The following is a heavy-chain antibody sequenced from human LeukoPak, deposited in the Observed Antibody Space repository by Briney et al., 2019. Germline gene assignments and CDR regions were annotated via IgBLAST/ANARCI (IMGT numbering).Heavy chain of an antibody. D-gene: IGHD3-22*01. CDR3: ARPNYYDSSGVLGDTFDI. J-gene: IGHJ3*02. CDR1: GFTFDDYA. CDR2: ISWNSGSI. V-gene: IGHV3-9*01. Sequence: GGSLRLSCAASGFTFDDYAMHWVRQAPGKGLEWVSGISWNSGSIGYADSVKGRLTISRDNAKNSLYLQMNSLRAEDTALYYCARPNYYDSSGVLGDTFDIWGQGTMVTVSS.